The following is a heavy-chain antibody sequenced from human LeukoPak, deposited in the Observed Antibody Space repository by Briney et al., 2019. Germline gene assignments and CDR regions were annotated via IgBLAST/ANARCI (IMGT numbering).Heavy chain of an antibody. CDR1: GFTVSSNY. CDR2: IYSGGNT. D-gene: IGHD4-17*01. CDR3: ASHDYGDYAGGAFDI. V-gene: IGHV3-66*04. Sequence: GGSLRLSCAASGFTVSSNYMSWVRQAPGKGLEWVSVIYSGGNTYYADSVKGRFTISRDNSKNTLYLQMNSLRAEDTAVYYCASHDYGDYAGGAFDIWGQGTMVTVSS. J-gene: IGHJ3*02.